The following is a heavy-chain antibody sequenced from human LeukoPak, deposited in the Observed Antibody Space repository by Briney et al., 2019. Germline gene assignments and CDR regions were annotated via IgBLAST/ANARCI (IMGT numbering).Heavy chain of an antibody. D-gene: IGHD1-26*01. CDR2: IYYSGST. Sequence: SETLSLTCTVSGGSISSYYWSWIRQPPGKGLEWIGYIYYSGSTNYNPSLKSRVTISVDTSKNQFSLKLSSVTAADAAVYYCASTGVGASSSDFDYWGQGTLVTVSS. V-gene: IGHV4-59*08. J-gene: IGHJ4*02. CDR1: GGSISSYY. CDR3: ASTGVGASSSDFDY.